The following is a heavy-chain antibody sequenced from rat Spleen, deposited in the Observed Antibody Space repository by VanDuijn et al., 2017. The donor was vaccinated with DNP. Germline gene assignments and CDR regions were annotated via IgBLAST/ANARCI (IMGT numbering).Heavy chain of an antibody. V-gene: IGHV2-72*01. CDR3: TRHEYYFDV. CDR1: GFSLSSYH. CDR2: IWAAGGT. Sequence: QVQLKESGPGLVQPSQTLSLTCTVSGFSLSSYHVSWVRQPPGKSLVWMGSIWAAGGTNYNSAVQSRLSISRDTSNSQVFLEMHSLQREDTGTYNWTRHEYYFDVWSKGVMVTVSS. J-gene: IGHJ2*01.